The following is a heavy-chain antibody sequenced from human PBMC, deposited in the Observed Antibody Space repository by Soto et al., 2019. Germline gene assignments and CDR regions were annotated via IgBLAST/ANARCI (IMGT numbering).Heavy chain of an antibody. D-gene: IGHD2-8*01. CDR1: GFTFSSYG. V-gene: IGHV3-33*01. J-gene: IGHJ6*02. CDR2: IWYDGSNK. Sequence: GSLRLSCAASGFTFSSYGMHWVRQAPGKGLEWVAVIWYDGSNKYYADSVKGRFTISRDNFKNTLYLQMNSLRAEDTAVYYCARAYCTNGVCYHYGMDVWGQGTTVTVSS. CDR3: ARAYCTNGVCYHYGMDV.